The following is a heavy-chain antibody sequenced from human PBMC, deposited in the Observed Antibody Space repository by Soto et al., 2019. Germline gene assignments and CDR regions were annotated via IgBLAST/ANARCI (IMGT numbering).Heavy chain of an antibody. CDR1: GGTFSSYT. D-gene: IGHD6-13*01. V-gene: IGHV1-69*02. Sequence: SVKVSCKASGGTFSSYTISWVRQAPGQGLEWMGRIIPSLGIANYAQKFQGRVTMTRDTSTSTVYMELSSLRSEDTAVYYCATAAYSTTWYDFWGQGTLVTVSS. CDR2: IIPSLGIA. J-gene: IGHJ5*01. CDR3: ATAAYSTTWYDF.